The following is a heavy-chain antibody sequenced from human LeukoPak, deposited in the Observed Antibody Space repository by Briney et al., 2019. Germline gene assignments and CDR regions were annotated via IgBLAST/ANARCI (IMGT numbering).Heavy chain of an antibody. V-gene: IGHV3-64*01. Sequence: GGSLRLSCAASGFTFSGYAMHWVRQAPGKGLEYVSAISSNGGSTYYANSVKGRFTISRDNSKNTLYLQMGSLRAEDMAVYYCARGYSSGWPLDYWGQGTLVTVSS. CDR3: ARGYSSGWPLDY. J-gene: IGHJ4*02. D-gene: IGHD6-19*01. CDR1: GFTFSGYA. CDR2: ISSNGGST.